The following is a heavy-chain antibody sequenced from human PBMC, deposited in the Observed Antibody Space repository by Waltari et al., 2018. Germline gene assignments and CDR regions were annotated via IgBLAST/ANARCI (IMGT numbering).Heavy chain of an antibody. CDR1: GFTFSSYW. D-gene: IGHD3-10*01. Sequence: EVQLVESGGGLVQPGGSLRLSCVASGFTFSSYWMHWVRQAPGKGLVWVSRINSDGSSTRSADTVEGRFTISRDNAKNTLYLQMNSLRTEDTAVYYCASSGPALGSFHIWGKGTMVTVS. CDR3: ASSGPALGSFHI. J-gene: IGHJ3*02. CDR2: INSDGSST. V-gene: IGHV3-74*01.